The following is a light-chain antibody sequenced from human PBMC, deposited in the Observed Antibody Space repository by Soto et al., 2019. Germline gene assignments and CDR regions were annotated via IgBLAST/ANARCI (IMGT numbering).Light chain of an antibody. V-gene: IGLV1-40*01. CDR2: SNN. CDR1: SSNIGAGYD. Sequence: QSVLTQPPSVSGAPGQTITISCTGSSSNIGAGYDVHWYQQLPGRAPKLLIYSNNQRPSGVPDRFSGSKSGTSASLAISGLQSEDEADYYCAAWDDSLHVVFGGGTKLTVL. J-gene: IGLJ2*01. CDR3: AAWDDSLHVV.